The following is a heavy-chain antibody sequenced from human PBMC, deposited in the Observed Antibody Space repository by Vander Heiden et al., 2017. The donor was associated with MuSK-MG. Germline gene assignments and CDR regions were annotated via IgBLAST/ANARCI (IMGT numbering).Heavy chain of an antibody. D-gene: IGHD2-2*01. CDR1: GGSISSGGYH. V-gene: IGHV4-31*03. J-gene: IGHJ4*02. CDR3: ARVPIVVVPAAYYFDY. CDR2: IYYSGST. Sequence: QVQLQESGPGLVKPSQTLSLTCTVSGGSISSGGYHWSWIRQHPGKGLEWIGYIYYSGSTYYNPSLKSRVTISVDTSKNQFSLKLSSVTAADTAVYYCARVPIVVVPAAYYFDYWGQGTLVTVSS.